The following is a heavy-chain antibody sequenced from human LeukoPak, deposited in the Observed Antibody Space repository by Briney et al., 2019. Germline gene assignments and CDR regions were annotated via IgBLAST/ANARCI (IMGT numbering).Heavy chain of an antibody. J-gene: IGHJ4*02. Sequence: SETLSLTCTVSGCSISSSSYYGGWIRQPPGKGLEWSGSIYYSGSTYYKPPLKSRITISVDTSNNHFSLTKHPVTAADAAVYYCARHSWGKHDYGDYYFDYWGQGTLVTVSS. CDR1: GCSISSSSYY. CDR2: IYYSGST. V-gene: IGHV4-39*01. CDR3: ARHSWGKHDYGDYYFDY. D-gene: IGHD4-17*01.